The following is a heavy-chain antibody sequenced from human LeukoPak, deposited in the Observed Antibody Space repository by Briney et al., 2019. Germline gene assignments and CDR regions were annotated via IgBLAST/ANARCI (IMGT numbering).Heavy chain of an antibody. V-gene: IGHV1-69*01. D-gene: IGHD3-22*01. CDR3: ARVSYYYDSSGYCFDY. CDR2: IIPIFGTA. Sequence: GSSVKVSCKASGGTFSSYAISWVRQAPGQGLEWMGGIIPIFGTANYAQKFQGRVAITADESTSTAYMELSSLRSEDTAVYYCARVSYYYDSSGYCFDYWGQGTLVTVSS. J-gene: IGHJ4*02. CDR1: GGTFSSYA.